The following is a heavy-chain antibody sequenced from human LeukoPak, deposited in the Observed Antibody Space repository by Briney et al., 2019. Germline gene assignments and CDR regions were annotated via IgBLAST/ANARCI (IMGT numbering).Heavy chain of an antibody. V-gene: IGHV4-34*01. Sequence: SETLSLTCAVYGGSFSGYYWSWIRQPPGKGLEWIGEINHSGSTNYIPSLKSRVTISVDTSKNQFSLKLSSVTAADTAVYYCARDPTVTTGTNDYWGQGTLVTVSS. D-gene: IGHD4-17*01. CDR1: GGSFSGYY. CDR2: INHSGST. J-gene: IGHJ4*02. CDR3: ARDPTVTTGTNDY.